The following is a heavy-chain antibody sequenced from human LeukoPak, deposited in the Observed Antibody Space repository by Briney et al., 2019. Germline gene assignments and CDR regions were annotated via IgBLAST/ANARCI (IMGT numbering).Heavy chain of an antibody. J-gene: IGHJ4*02. CDR2: IYYSGST. CDR1: GDSISTRYY. D-gene: IGHD5-24*01. V-gene: IGHV4-59*01. Sequence: SETLSLTCTVSGDSISTRYYWSWIRQPPGKGLEWIGYIYYSGSTSYSPSLKSRVTISVDTSKSQFSLKVNSVTAADTAVYYCAREAVALAAFDYWGQGTLVTVSS. CDR3: AREAVALAAFDY.